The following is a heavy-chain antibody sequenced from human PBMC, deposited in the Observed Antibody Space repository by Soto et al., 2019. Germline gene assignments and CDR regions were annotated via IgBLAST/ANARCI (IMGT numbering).Heavy chain of an antibody. CDR3: AQTLGLAVAGPGRFDL. V-gene: IGHV1-69*12. Sequence: QVQLVQSGAEVKKPGSSVKVSCKASGGTFSNYAISWVRQAPGQGLEWMGGITPFFGTAHYAQKFQGRVTITADESMSTAYMELSRLRSEDTAVYYCAQTLGLAVAGPGRFDLWGRGTLVTVSS. CDR2: ITPFFGTA. D-gene: IGHD6-19*01. CDR1: GGTFSNYA. J-gene: IGHJ2*01.